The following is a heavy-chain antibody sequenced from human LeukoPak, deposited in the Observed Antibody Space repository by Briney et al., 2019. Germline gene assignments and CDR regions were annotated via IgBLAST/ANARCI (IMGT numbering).Heavy chain of an antibody. J-gene: IGHJ6*03. CDR2: IYSGGST. Sequence: GGSLRLSCAASGFTVSSNYMSWVRQAPGKGLEWVSVIYSGGSTYYADSVKGRFTISRDHSKNTLYLQMNSLRAEDTAVYYCARTHPYYYYMDVWGKGTTVTVSS. V-gene: IGHV3-53*01. CDR3: ARTHPYYYYMDV. CDR1: GFTVSSNY.